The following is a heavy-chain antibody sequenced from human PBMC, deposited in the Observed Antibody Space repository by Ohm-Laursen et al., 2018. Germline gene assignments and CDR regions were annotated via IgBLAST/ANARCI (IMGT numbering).Heavy chain of an antibody. J-gene: IGHJ5*02. CDR1: DHSFISDG. Sequence: ASVKVSCKASDHSFISDGISWVRQAPGQGLEWMGWISAYNGNTNYAQKLQGRVTMTTDTSTSTAYMELRSLRSDDTAVYYCAIVVVAATYGWFDPWGQGTLVTVSS. CDR2: ISAYNGNT. CDR3: AIVVVAATYGWFDP. D-gene: IGHD2-15*01. V-gene: IGHV1-18*01.